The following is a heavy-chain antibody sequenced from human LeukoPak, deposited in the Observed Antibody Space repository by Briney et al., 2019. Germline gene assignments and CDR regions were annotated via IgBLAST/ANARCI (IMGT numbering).Heavy chain of an antibody. J-gene: IGHJ2*01. CDR1: GASFSGYY. CDR3: ARRLDI. CDR2: INHSGST. V-gene: IGHV4-34*01. Sequence: SETLSLTCGVYGASFSGYYWSWIRQPPGKGLEWVGEINHSGSTNYNPTLKSRVTLSVDTPKNQFSLKLSSVTAADTAVYYCARRLDIWGRGTLVTVSS.